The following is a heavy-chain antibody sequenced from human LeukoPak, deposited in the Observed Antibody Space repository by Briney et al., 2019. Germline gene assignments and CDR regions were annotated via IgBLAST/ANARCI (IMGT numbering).Heavy chain of an antibody. CDR3: AGQLWEYYFDY. V-gene: IGHV3-21*01. D-gene: IGHD5-18*01. J-gene: IGHJ4*02. CDR1: GFTFSSYA. CDR2: ISSSSSYI. Sequence: GGSLRLSCAASGFTFSSYAMSWVRQAPGKGLEWVSSISSSSSYIYYADSVKGRFTISRDNAKNSLYLQMNSLRAEDTAVYYCAGQLWEYYFDYWGQGTLVTVSS.